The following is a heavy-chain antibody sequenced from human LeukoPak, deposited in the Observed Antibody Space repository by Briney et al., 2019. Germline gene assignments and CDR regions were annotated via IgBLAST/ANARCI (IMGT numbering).Heavy chain of an antibody. D-gene: IGHD4-17*01. J-gene: IGHJ5*02. V-gene: IGHV3-7*01. CDR3: ARDLRYGDLNWFDP. CDR2: IKQDGSEK. Sequence: GGSLRLSCAASGFTLSSYWMSWVRQAPGKGLEWVANIKQDGSEKYYVDSVKGRFTISRDNAKNSLYLQMNSLRAEDTAVYYCARDLRYGDLNWFDPWGQGTLVTVSS. CDR1: GFTLSSYW.